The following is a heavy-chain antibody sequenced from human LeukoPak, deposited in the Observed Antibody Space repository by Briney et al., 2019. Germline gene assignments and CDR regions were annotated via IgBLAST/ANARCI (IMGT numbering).Heavy chain of an antibody. J-gene: IGHJ4*02. CDR1: GFTLSSYA. D-gene: IGHD2-21*01. Sequence: GGSLRLSCAASGFTLSSYAMSWVRQAPGEGLEWVSAISDSGNTYHADSVKGRFTISRDSSKNTLFLQMNRLRPEDAAVYYCAKAPVTTSRGAYCYPFDYWGQGTLVTVSS. V-gene: IGHV3-23*01. CDR2: ISDSGNT. CDR3: AKAPVTTSRGAYCYPFDY.